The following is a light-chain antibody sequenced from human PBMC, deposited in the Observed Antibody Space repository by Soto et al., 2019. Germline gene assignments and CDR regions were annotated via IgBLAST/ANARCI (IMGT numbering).Light chain of an antibody. CDR1: NSNIGKNY. V-gene: IGLV1-51*01. CDR2: GNN. CDR3: ATWDDSLNGHV. J-gene: IGLJ1*01. Sequence: QSVLTQPPSVSAAPGQKVTISCFGSNSNIGKNYVSWYQQLPGTAPKLLIYGNNNRHSGITDRISGSKSGTSATLGITTLQPGDEADYYCATWDDSLNGHVFGTGTKVTVL.